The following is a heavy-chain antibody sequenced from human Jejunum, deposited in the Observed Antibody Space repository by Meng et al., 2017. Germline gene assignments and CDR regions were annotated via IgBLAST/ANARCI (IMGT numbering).Heavy chain of an antibody. Sequence: QVQLVQAGAEVKKHVASVKCSCKSSEYSFSNYYLHWMRQAPGQGLEWLGVSNPGGGSTNYAQKFQGRVTMTRDTSANTVYMELGSLKSEDTAVYYCVREFRGGYFDYWGQGTLVTVSS. V-gene: IGHV1-46*01. J-gene: IGHJ4*02. CDR2: SNPGGGST. CDR1: EYSFSNYY. CDR3: VREFRGGYFDY. D-gene: IGHD3-16*01.